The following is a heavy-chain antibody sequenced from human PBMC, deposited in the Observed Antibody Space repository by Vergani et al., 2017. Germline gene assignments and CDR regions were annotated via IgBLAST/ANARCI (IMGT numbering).Heavy chain of an antibody. CDR1: GGSFSDYY. CDR3: AKAPPSVGGGLWAKHGAYGDYWFDY. J-gene: IGHJ4*02. Sequence: QVQLQQWGAGLLKPSETLSLTCAVYGGSFSDYYMSWIRQAPGKGLEWVSYISSSGSTIYYADSVKGRFPISRDNAKNSLYLQMNSLRAEDTAVYYCAKAPPSVGGGLWAKHGAYGDYWFDYWGQGTLVTVSS. V-gene: IGHV3-11*01. D-gene: IGHD4-17*01. CDR2: ISSSGSTI.